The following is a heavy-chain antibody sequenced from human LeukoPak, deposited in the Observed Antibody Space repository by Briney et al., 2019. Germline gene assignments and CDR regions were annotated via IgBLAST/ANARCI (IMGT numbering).Heavy chain of an antibody. CDR2: ISNNGDST. Sequence: PGGSLRLSCAASGFTFSSYAMHWVRQAPGKGLEYVSAISNNGDSTYYANSVKGRFTISRDNSKNTLYLQMNSLRAEDTAVYYCARPFTVVTQFDYWGQGTLVTVSS. CDR1: GFTFSSYA. D-gene: IGHD4-23*01. CDR3: ARPFTVVTQFDY. J-gene: IGHJ4*02. V-gene: IGHV3-64*01.